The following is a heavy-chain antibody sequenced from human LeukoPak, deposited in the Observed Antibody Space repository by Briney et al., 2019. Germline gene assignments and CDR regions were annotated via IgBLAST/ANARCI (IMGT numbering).Heavy chain of an antibody. Sequence: GAFLQISSAAAGSIITSYWIGCVRQLPGKGLGWMRISYDGSSDTRYGPSFQGQVTISADKSINTAFLQWSSLKASDTAMYYCARRRSSSWLDYWGQGTLVTVSS. J-gene: IGHJ4*02. CDR1: GSIITSYW. D-gene: IGHD6-13*01. V-gene: IGHV5-51*01. CDR3: ARRRSSSWLDY. CDR2: SYDGSSDT.